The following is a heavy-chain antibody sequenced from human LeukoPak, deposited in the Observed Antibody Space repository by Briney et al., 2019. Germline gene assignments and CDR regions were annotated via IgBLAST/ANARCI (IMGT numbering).Heavy chain of an antibody. D-gene: IGHD3-9*01. Sequence: EASVKVSCKASGYTFTGYYMHWVRQAPGQGLEWMGWINPNSGGTNYAQKFQGRVTMTRDTSISTVYMELSRLRSDDTAVYYCARDDYDILTGYYNSFYFQHWGQGTLVTVSS. CDR2: INPNSGGT. CDR1: GYTFTGYY. V-gene: IGHV1-2*02. CDR3: ARDDYDILTGYYNSFYFQH. J-gene: IGHJ1*01.